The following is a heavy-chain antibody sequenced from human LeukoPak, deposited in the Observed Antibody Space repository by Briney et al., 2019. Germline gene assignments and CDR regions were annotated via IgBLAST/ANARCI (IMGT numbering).Heavy chain of an antibody. CDR1: GYTFTGYY. Sequence: ASVKVSCKASGYTFTGYYMHWVRQAPGQGLEWMGWINPNSGGTNYAQKFQGRVTMTKDTSISTAYMELSRLRSDDTAVYYCAKSTIAAGGTYYYYYMDVWGKGTTVTISS. D-gene: IGHD6-13*01. CDR3: AKSTIAAGGTYYYYYMDV. V-gene: IGHV1-2*02. J-gene: IGHJ6*03. CDR2: INPNSGGT.